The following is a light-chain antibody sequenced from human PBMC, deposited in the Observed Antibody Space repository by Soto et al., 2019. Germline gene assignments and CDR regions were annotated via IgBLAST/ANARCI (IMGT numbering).Light chain of an antibody. J-gene: IGKJ1*01. Sequence: EIVMTQSPATLSVSPGERATLSCMASQSVSSDLAWYHQKPGQAPRLLIYGASTRAAGIPARFSGSGSGTEFTLTINSLQSEDFAVYYCQQYNNWPRTFGQGTKVDI. V-gene: IGKV3-15*01. CDR2: GAS. CDR1: QSVSSD. CDR3: QQYNNWPRT.